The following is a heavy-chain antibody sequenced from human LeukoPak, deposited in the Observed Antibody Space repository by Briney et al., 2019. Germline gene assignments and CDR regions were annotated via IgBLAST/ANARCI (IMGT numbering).Heavy chain of an antibody. CDR3: ARLGSFRGVSWDEY. CDR1: GGYIHTYY. CDR2: ANVGGHR. Sequence: SDTLSLTCTVSGGYIHTYYWAWIRQPAGKGLEWVGRANVGGHRDYNPSLKSRVTISVDTSKNQFSLKLSSVTAADTAVYYCARLGSFRGVSWDEYWGQGTLVTVSS. V-gene: IGHV4-4*07. J-gene: IGHJ4*02. D-gene: IGHD3-10*01.